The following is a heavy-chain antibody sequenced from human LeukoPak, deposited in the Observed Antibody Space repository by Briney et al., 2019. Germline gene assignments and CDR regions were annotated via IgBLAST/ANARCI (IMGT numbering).Heavy chain of an antibody. CDR3: AKDGPGIVGARHYYYGVDV. V-gene: IGHV3-30*18. CDR2: ISYDGNDK. Sequence: GGSLRLSCAASGFTFSTYGMHWVRQAPGKGLEWVAVISYDGNDKYYADSVKGRFTISRDNSKSTLYLQMNSLRDEDTAVYYCAKDGPGIVGARHYYYGVDVWGQGTTVTVSS. D-gene: IGHD1-26*01. J-gene: IGHJ6*02. CDR1: GFTFSTYG.